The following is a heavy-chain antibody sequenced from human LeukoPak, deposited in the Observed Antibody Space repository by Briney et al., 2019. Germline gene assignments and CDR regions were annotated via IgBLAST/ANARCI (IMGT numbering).Heavy chain of an antibody. D-gene: IGHD1-26*01. CDR1: GYTFTGYY. CDR3: ARDSIVGATTWNY. CDR2: INPNSGGT. V-gene: IGHV1-2*02. Sequence: ASVKVSCKASGYTFTGYYMHWVRQAPGQGLEWMGWINPNSGGTNYAQKFQGRVTMTRDTSISTAYMELSRLRSGDTAVYYCARDSIVGATTWNYWGQGTLVTVSS. J-gene: IGHJ4*02.